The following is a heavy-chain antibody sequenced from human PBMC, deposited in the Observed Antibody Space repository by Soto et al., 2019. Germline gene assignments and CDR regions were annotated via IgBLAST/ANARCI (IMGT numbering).Heavy chain of an antibody. CDR3: AHVDGGIAAPSFDY. Sequence: QITLKESGPTLVKPTQTLTLTCTFSGFSLSTSGVGVGWIRQPPGKALEWLALIYWDDDKRYSPSLKSRLTITNDTSKNQVVLTMTNMDPVDTATYYCAHVDGGIAAPSFDYWGQGTLVTVSS. D-gene: IGHD6-13*01. CDR2: IYWDDDK. CDR1: GFSLSTSGVG. V-gene: IGHV2-5*02. J-gene: IGHJ4*02.